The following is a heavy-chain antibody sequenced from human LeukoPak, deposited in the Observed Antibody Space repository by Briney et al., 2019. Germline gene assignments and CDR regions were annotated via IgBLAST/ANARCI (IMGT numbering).Heavy chain of an antibody. CDR1: GFTFSSYG. CDR2: ISYDGSNK. Sequence: GGSLRLSWAASGFTFSSYGMHWVRQAPGKGLEWVAVISYDGSNKYYADSVKGRFTISRDNSKNTLYLQMNSLRAEDTAVYYCAKGYSGWLDYWSQGTLVTVSS. CDR3: AKGYSGWLDY. V-gene: IGHV3-30*18. J-gene: IGHJ4*02. D-gene: IGHD6-19*01.